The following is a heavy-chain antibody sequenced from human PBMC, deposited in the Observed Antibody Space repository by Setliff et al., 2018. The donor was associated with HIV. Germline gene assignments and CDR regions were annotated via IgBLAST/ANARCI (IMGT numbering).Heavy chain of an antibody. D-gene: IGHD3-3*01. Sequence: GGSLRLSCTASGFSFDDYALTWVRNASGKGLEWVGFIRSKSIGGTTDYGASVKGRLTIARDDSKAIAYLQLNRLTTEDTAVYFCTRDLRGSNSWSGYNGGFDYWGQGTLVTVTS. V-gene: IGHV3-49*04. CDR2: IRSKSIGGTT. J-gene: IGHJ4*02. CDR1: GFSFDDYA. CDR3: TRDLRGSNSWSGYNGGFDY.